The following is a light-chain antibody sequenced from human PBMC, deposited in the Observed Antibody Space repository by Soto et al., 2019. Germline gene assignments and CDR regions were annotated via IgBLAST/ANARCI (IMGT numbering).Light chain of an antibody. V-gene: IGKV1-5*03. CDR3: QQYNSYSWT. CDR2: KAS. J-gene: IGKJ1*01. Sequence: DIQMTQSPSTLSASVGDRVTITCRASQSISSWLAWYQQKPGKAPKLLIYKASSLESGVPSRFSVSGSGTEFTLTISSLQPDDFATYYCQQYNSYSWTFGQGTKV. CDR1: QSISSW.